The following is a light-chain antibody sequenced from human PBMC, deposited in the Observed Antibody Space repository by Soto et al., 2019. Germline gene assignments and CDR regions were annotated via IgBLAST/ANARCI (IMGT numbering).Light chain of an antibody. CDR3: QQSYSNLLT. CDR2: AAS. Sequence: DIQMTQSPSSLSASVGDRVTITCRASQSISSYLNWYQQKPGKAPKLLIYAASSLQSGVPSRFSGSGSGTDFTLTISSLQPEDFATYYCQQSYSNLLTFGGGT. CDR1: QSISSY. J-gene: IGKJ4*01. V-gene: IGKV1-39*01.